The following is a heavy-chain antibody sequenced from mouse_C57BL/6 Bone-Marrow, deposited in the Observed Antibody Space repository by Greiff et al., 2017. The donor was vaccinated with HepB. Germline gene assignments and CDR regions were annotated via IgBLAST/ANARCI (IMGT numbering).Heavy chain of an antibody. J-gene: IGHJ2*01. CDR3: ARRYPDY. CDR2: IYPRDGST. V-gene: IGHV1-85*01. Sequence: QVHVKQSGPELVKPGASVKLSCKASGYTFTSYDINWVKQRPGQGLEWIGWIYPRDGSTKYNEKFKGKATLTVDTSSSTAYMELHSLTSEDSAVYFCARRYPDYWGQGTTLTVSS. D-gene: IGHD5-1-1*01. CDR1: GYTFTSYD.